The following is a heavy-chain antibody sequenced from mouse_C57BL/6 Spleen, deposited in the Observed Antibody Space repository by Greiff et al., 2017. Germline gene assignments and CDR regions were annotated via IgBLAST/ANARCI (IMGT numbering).Heavy chain of an antibody. Sequence: VKLVESGAELARPGASVKLSCKASGYTFTSYGISWVKQRTGQGLAWIGEIYPRSGNTHYNEKFKGKATLTADKSSSTAYMELRSLTSEDPAVYFCAKGDSNYVYAMDYWGQGTSVTVSS. J-gene: IGHJ4*01. CDR2: IYPRSGNT. CDR3: AKGDSNYVYAMDY. D-gene: IGHD2-5*01. CDR1: GYTFTSYG. V-gene: IGHV1-81*01.